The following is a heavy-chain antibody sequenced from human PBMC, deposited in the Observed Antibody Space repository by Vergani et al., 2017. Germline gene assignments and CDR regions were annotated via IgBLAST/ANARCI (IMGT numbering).Heavy chain of an antibody. V-gene: IGHV1-46*03. CDR1: GYTFTSYF. D-gene: IGHD6-13*01. CDR2: INPSGGST. Sequence: QVQLVQSGAEVKKPGASVKVSCKASGYTFTSYFMHCVRQAPGQGLEWMGIINPSGGSTSYAQKFQGRVTMTRDTSTSTIYMGLSSLRSEDTAAYYCARARHSKAVDYWGQGTLVTVSS. J-gene: IGHJ4*02. CDR3: ARARHSKAVDY.